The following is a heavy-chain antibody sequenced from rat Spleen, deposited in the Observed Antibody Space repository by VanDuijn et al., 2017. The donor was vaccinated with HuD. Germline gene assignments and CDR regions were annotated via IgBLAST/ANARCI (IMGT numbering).Heavy chain of an antibody. CDR3: ARPPEGIVGLTGYFDF. V-gene: IGHV5-22*01. CDR2: ITNSGSST. D-gene: IGHD1-11*01. J-gene: IGHJ1*01. CDR1: GFTFSDYY. Sequence: EVQLVESGGGLVQPGRSLTLSCAASGFTFSDYYMAWVRQAPKKGLEWVASITNSGSSTYYGDSVKGRFTISRDNAKSTLYLQMNSLRSDDTATYYCARPPEGIVGLTGYFDFWGPGTMVTVSS.